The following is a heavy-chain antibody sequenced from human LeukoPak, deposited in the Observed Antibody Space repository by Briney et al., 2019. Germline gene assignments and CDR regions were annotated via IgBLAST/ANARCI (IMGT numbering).Heavy chain of an antibody. Sequence: GGSLRLSCEASGFTLSTYWMNWVRQVPGKGLDWVANINPDGSGKRYVDSVKGRFTIARDNADNSLSLQMNSLRAEDTAVYYCAKEGTPVEMAPGTGFDFWGQGTLVTVSS. CDR2: INPDGSGK. CDR3: AKEGTPVEMAPGTGFDF. CDR1: GFTLSTYW. D-gene: IGHD5-24*01. J-gene: IGHJ4*02. V-gene: IGHV3-7*03.